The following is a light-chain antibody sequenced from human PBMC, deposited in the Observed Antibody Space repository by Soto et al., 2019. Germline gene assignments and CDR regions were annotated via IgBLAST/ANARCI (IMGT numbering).Light chain of an antibody. V-gene: IGKV3-20*01. CDR1: QSVSSNY. Sequence: EIVLTQSPGTLSLSPGERATLSCRASQSVSSNYLAWYQQKPGQAPRLLIYGASSRATGIPDWFSGSGSGTDFTLTISRLEPEDVAVYYCQQYGSSPLTFGGGTKVEIK. J-gene: IGKJ4*01. CDR2: GAS. CDR3: QQYGSSPLT.